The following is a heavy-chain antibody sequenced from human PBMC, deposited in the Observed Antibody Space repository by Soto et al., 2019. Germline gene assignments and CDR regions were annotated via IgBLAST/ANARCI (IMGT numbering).Heavy chain of an antibody. J-gene: IGHJ4*02. CDR1: GVKFNSYA. CDR3: AKGNGKYGSGTAFH. V-gene: IGHV3-23*01. Sequence: EVQLLESGGALVQPGGSLRLSCAASGVKFNSYAMSWVRQAPGKGLEWVSALSGTGDSTDYANSVKCRFTISRDDSKTTLYLEMSRRRAEDTAVYYCAKGNGKYGSGTAFHWGQGTLVTVSS. CDR2: LSGTGDST. D-gene: IGHD3-10*01.